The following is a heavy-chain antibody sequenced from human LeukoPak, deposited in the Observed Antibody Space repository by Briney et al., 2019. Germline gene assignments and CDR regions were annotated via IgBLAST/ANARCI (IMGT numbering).Heavy chain of an antibody. V-gene: IGHV3-21*05. D-gene: IGHD3-9*01. CDR3: ATGILTGQFDY. J-gene: IGHJ4*02. Sequence: PGGSLRLSCAASGFTFSSYGMHWVRQAPGKGLEWVSYISSSSSYTNYADSVKGRFTISRDNAKNSLYLQMNSLRAEDTAVYYCATGILTGQFDYWGQGTLVTVSS. CDR2: ISSSSSYT. CDR1: GFTFSSYG.